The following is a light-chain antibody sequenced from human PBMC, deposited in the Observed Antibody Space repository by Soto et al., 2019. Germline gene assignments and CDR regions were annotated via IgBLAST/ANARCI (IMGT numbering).Light chain of an antibody. CDR2: DVS. CDR3: SSYTSSSTYV. J-gene: IGLJ1*01. CDR1: SSDVGGYNY. Sequence: QSALTQPASVSGAPGQSIAISCTGTSSDVGGYNYVSCYQHHPGKAPKLMVYDVSNRPSGVSNRFSGSKSGNTASLTISGLQAEDEADYYCSSYTSSSTYVFGTGTKVTVL. V-gene: IGLV2-14*03.